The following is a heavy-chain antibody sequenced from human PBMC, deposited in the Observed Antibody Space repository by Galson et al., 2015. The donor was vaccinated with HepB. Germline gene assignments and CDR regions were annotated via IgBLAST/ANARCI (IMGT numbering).Heavy chain of an antibody. CDR3: ARVRLQQLGPIDY. D-gene: IGHD6-13*01. Sequence: SLRLSCAASGFIFSNYALSWVRQTPGKGLEWVSSITGDGDTPWYADSVQGRFTVSRDNSKNTLYLQVHSLRAEDTAVYYCARVRLQQLGPIDYWGQGTLVTVSS. J-gene: IGHJ4*02. CDR1: GFIFSNYA. V-gene: IGHV3-23*01. CDR2: ITGDGDTP.